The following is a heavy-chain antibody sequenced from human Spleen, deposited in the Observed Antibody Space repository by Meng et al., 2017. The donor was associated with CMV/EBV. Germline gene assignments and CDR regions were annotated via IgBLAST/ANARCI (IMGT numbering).Heavy chain of an antibody. CDR3: ANGELGYCSSTSCSDAFDI. V-gene: IGHV3-48*03. D-gene: IGHD2-2*01. J-gene: IGHJ3*02. CDR2: ISSSGSPT. Sequence: GESLKISCAASGFTFSRYEMSWVRQAPGKGLEWVSYISSSGSPTHYADSVKGRFTISRDNSKNSLYLQMNSLRAEDTALYYCANGELGYCSSTSCSDAFDIWGQGTMVTVSS. CDR1: GFTFSRYE.